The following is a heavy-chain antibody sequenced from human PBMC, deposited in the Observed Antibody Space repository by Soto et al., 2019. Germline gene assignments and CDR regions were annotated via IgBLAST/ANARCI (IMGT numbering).Heavy chain of an antibody. CDR3: ARRGAARQFEY. D-gene: IGHD6-6*01. CDR2: IYYSGST. J-gene: IGHJ4*02. V-gene: IGHV4-39*01. CDR1: GGSISSSSYY. Sequence: PSETLSLTCTVSGGSISSSSYYWGWIRQPPGKGLEWIANIYYSGSTYYNPSLQSRATISVDTSKNQFSLRLSSVTAAETAVYYCARRGAARQFEYWGQGPKGT.